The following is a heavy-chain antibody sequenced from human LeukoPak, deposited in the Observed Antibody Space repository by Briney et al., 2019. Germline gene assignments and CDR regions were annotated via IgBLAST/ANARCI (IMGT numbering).Heavy chain of an antibody. J-gene: IGHJ4*02. V-gene: IGHV4-34*01. D-gene: IGHD3-10*01. Sequence: PSETLSLTCAVYGGSFSGHYWTWIRQPPGKGLEWIGEVNHSGSTTYNPSLSNRVTISVDTSKNQFSLKLTSVTAADTAVYYCARPRYGSGSLDSWGQGTLVTVSS. CDR3: ARPRYGSGSLDS. CDR1: GGSFSGHY. CDR2: VNHSGST.